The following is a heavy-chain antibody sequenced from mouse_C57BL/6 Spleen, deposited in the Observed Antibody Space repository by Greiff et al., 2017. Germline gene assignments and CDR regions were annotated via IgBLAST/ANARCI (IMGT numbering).Heavy chain of an antibody. Sequence: EVQVVESGPGLVKPSQSLSLTCSVTGYSITSGYYWNWIRQFPGNKLEWMGYISYDGSNNYNPSLKNRISITRDTSKNQFFLKLNSVTTEDTATYYCARDLENSLDYWGQGTTLTVSS. CDR3: ARDLENSLDY. V-gene: IGHV3-6*01. CDR2: ISYDGSN. J-gene: IGHJ2*01. CDR1: GYSITSGYY.